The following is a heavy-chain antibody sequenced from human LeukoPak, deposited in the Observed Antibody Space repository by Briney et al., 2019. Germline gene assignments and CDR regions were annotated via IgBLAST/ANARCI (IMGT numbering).Heavy chain of an antibody. CDR2: ISGSGGST. V-gene: IGHV3-23*01. CDR3: ARRSGIAVAGAFDY. J-gene: IGHJ4*02. CDR1: GFTFSSFA. Sequence: GGSLRLSCAASGFTFSSFAMSWVRQAPGKGLEWVSAISGSGGSTYYADSVKGRFTISRDNSKNTLYLQMNSLRAEDTAVYYCARRSGIAVAGAFDYWGQGTLVTVSS. D-gene: IGHD6-19*01.